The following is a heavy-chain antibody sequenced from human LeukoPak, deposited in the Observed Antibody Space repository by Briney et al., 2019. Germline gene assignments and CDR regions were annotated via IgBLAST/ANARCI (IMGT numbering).Heavy chain of an antibody. D-gene: IGHD2-15*01. CDR2: IYTSGST. CDR1: GRSISSYY. CDR3: ARDHVVVVVAATENWFDP. J-gene: IGHJ5*02. Sequence: SQTLSLTCTVSGRSISSYYWSWIRQPAGKGLEWVGRIYTSGSTNYNPSLKSRVTISVDTSKNQFSLKLSSVTAADTAVYYCARDHVVVVVAATENWFDPWGQGTLVTVSS. V-gene: IGHV4-4*07.